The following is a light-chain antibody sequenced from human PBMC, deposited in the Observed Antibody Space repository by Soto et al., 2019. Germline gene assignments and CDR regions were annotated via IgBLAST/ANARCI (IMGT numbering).Light chain of an antibody. CDR1: QSVSSSY. CDR2: GAS. V-gene: IGKV3D-7*01. Sequence: PGERVTLSCRASQSVSSSYLTWYQQKPGQAPRLLIYGASTRATGIPARFSGSGSGTDFTLTISGLQPDDFATYYCQQFNSYPITFGQGTRLEIK. J-gene: IGKJ5*01. CDR3: QQFNSYPIT.